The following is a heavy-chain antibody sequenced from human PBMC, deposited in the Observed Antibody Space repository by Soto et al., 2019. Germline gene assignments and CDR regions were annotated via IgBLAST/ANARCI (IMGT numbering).Heavy chain of an antibody. CDR3: ARSGSGSGWL. CDR2: IYYSGST. V-gene: IGHV4-61*01. J-gene: IGHJ4*02. D-gene: IGHD6-19*01. Sequence: QVQLQESGPGLVKPSETLSLTCTVSGVSVSSGSFYWSWIRQPQGKGLEWIGYIYYSGSTKYNPSLRSRVTISVDTSKNQFSLKLTSVTAADTAVYYCARSGSGSGWLGGQGTLVTVSS. CDR1: GVSVSSGSFY.